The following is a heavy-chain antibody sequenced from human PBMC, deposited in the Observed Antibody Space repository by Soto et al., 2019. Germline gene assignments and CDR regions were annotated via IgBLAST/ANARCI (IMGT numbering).Heavy chain of an antibody. CDR2: IIPIVGTA. Sequence: SVKVSCKASGGTFSSYAIRWVRQAPGQGLEWMGGIIPIVGTANYAQKFQGRVTITADESTSAAYMELSSLRSEDTAVYYCARLCLLTGSSTPPACYYGMDVWGQGTTVTVSS. CDR1: GGTFSSYA. J-gene: IGHJ6*02. CDR3: ARLCLLTGSSTPPACYYGMDV. D-gene: IGHD3-9*01. V-gene: IGHV1-69*13.